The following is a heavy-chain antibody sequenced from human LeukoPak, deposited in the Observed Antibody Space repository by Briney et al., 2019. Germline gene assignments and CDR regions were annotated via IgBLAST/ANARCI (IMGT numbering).Heavy chain of an antibody. CDR2: IYPDDSDT. CDR1: GYSFSTYW. D-gene: IGHD4-17*01. V-gene: IGHV5-51*01. J-gene: IGHJ3*02. Sequence: GESLKISCTSSGYSFSTYWIGWVRQMPGKGLEWVGIIYPDDSDTRYSPSFQGQVTISADKSISTAYLQWSSLKASDTAMYYCARGGDYGDPRRPFNIWGQGTVVTVSS. CDR3: ARGGDYGDPRRPFNI.